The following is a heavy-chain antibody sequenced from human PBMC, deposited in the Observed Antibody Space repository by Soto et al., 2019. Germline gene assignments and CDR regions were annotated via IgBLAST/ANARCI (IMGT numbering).Heavy chain of an antibody. V-gene: IGHV2-5*02. J-gene: IGHJ4*02. Sequence: QITLKEYGPTLVKPTQTLTLTCTFSGFSLSTSGVGVTWIRQPPGKALEWLALIYWDDDKRYSPSLKTRLTITKDTSRNQVVLTMTNMDPLDTATYYCAHIGGSANYYPNYFDYWGQGSLVTVSS. D-gene: IGHD3-10*01. CDR3: AHIGGSANYYPNYFDY. CDR2: IYWDDDK. CDR1: GFSLSTSGVG.